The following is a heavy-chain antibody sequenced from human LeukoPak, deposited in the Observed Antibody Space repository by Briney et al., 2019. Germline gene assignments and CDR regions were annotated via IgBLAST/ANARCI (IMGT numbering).Heavy chain of an antibody. CDR3: ARVTRGDFWSGYSFYYFDY. V-gene: IGHV3-30*03. J-gene: IGHJ4*02. Sequence: PGGSLRLSCAASGFTFSSYGMHWVRQAPGKGLEWVAVISYDGSNKYYADSVKGRFTISRDNSKNTLYLQMNSLRAEDTAVYYCARVTRGDFWSGYSFYYFDYWGQGTLVTVSS. CDR2: ISYDGSNK. D-gene: IGHD3-3*01. CDR1: GFTFSSYG.